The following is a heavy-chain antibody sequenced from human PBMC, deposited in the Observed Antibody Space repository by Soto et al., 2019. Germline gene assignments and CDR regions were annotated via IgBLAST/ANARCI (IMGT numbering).Heavy chain of an antibody. CDR1: GFTFTIFA. J-gene: IGHJ4*02. Sequence: PRLSCAASGFTFTIFAMSWVRQSPGKGLEWVSTISGSGGSTYYADAVKGRFTISRDNSMGTLYLQMKSLRVEDTAIYYCAKEVSLGSTVDLGYWGQGTLVTVS. CDR2: ISGSGGST. V-gene: IGHV3-23*01. CDR3: AKEVSLGSTVDLGY. D-gene: IGHD7-27*01.